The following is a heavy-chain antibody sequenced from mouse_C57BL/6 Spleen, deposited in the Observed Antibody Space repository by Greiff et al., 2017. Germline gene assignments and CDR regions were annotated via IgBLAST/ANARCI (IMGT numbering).Heavy chain of an antibody. V-gene: IGHV1-82*01. J-gene: IGHJ1*03. CDR3: ARRSYYYGSSYGYFDV. CDR2: IYPGDGDT. CDR1: GYAFSSSW. D-gene: IGHD1-1*01. Sequence: VQLQESGPELVKPGASVKISCKASGYAFSSSWMNWVKQRPGKGLEWIGRIYPGDGDTNYNGKFKGKATLTADKSSSTAYMQLSSLTSEDSAVYFCARRSYYYGSSYGYFDVWGTGTTVTVSS.